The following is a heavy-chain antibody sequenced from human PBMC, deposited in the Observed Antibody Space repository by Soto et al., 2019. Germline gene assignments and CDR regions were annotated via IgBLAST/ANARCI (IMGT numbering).Heavy chain of an antibody. D-gene: IGHD2-2*01. Sequence: QVQLVQSGAEVKKPGSSVKVSCKASGGTFSNYAISWVRQAPGQGLEWMGGIIPISGTANYARKFQGRVTITAGESTSTAYMELCSLRSEDTAVYYCARSQGSSTSLEIYYYYYYGMDVWGQGTTVTVSS. J-gene: IGHJ6*02. CDR2: IIPISGTA. CDR3: ARSQGSSTSLEIYYYYYYGMDV. V-gene: IGHV1-69*01. CDR1: GGTFSNYA.